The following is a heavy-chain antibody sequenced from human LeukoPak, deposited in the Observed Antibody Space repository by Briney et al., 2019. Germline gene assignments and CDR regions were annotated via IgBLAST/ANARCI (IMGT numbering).Heavy chain of an antibody. Sequence: ASVKVSCKASGYSFPMYYMHWVRQAPGQGPEWMGIINPSGGSTSYAQKFQGRVTMTRDTSTSTVYMELSSLRSEDTAVYYCARERRDGYNGFDYWGQGTLVTVSS. CDR1: GYSFPMYY. V-gene: IGHV1-46*01. D-gene: IGHD5-24*01. CDR3: ARERRDGYNGFDY. J-gene: IGHJ4*02. CDR2: INPSGGST.